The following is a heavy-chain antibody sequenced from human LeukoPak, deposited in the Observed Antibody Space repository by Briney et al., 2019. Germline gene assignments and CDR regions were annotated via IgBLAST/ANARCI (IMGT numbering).Heavy chain of an antibody. CDR1: GFTFSSYW. J-gene: IGHJ4*02. CDR2: IKQDGTEK. V-gene: IGHV3-7*04. D-gene: IGHD1-26*01. CDR3: ARGVGATHFDY. Sequence: PGGSLRLSCAASGFTFSSYWMSWVRQAPGKGLEWVAIIKQDGTEKYYVDSVKGRFTISRDNAKDSLYLQMSSLRAEDTAVYYCARGVGATHFDYWGQGTLVTVSS.